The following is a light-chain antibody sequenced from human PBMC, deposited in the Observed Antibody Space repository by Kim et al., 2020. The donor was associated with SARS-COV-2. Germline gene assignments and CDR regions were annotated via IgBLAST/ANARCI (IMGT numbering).Light chain of an antibody. V-gene: IGKV3-15*01. CDR1: QSVSSH. Sequence: SPGERAPLPCRASQSVSSHLAWYQQKPGQAPRLLISAASTRATGVPVRFSGSGSGTEFTLTISSLQSEDFAVYYCLQYYNWPPLTFGGGTKVDIK. J-gene: IGKJ4*01. CDR3: LQYYNWPPLT. CDR2: AAS.